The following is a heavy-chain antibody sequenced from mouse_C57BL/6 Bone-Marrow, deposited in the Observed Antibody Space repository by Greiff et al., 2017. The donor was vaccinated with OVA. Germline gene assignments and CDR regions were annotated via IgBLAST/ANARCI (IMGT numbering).Heavy chain of an antibody. CDR2: IDPSDSYT. V-gene: IGHV1-69*01. J-gene: IGHJ4*01. CDR3: ARRRYSNEAMDY. D-gene: IGHD2-5*01. CDR1: GYTFTSYW. Sequence: QVQLQQPGAELVMPGASVKLSCKASGYTFTSYWMHWVKQRPGQGLEWIGEIDPSDSYTNYNQKFKGKSTLTVDKSSSTAYMQLSSLTSEDSAVYYCARRRYSNEAMDYWGQGTSVTVSS.